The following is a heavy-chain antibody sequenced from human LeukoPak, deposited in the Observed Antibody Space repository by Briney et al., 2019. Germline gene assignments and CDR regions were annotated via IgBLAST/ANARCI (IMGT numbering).Heavy chain of an antibody. J-gene: IGHJ6*02. CDR3: ASLNSYYYGMDV. CDR2: INPNSGGT. Sequence: ASVKVSCKASGFTFTGYYMHWVRQAPGQGLEWMGWINPNSGGTNYAQKFQGRVTMTRDTSISTAYMELSRLRSDDTAVYYCASLNSYYYGMDVWGQGTTVTVSS. CDR1: GFTFTGYY. V-gene: IGHV1-2*02.